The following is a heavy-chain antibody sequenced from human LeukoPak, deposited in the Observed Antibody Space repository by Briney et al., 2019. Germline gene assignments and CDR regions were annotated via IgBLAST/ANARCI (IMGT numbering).Heavy chain of an antibody. Sequence: SETLSLTCTVSGGSISGYYWSWIRQPPGKGLEWIGYIYYSGGTNYNPPLKSRVTMSVDTSKNQFSLKLSSVTAADTAVYYCARDSMWERSFDYWGQGTLVTVSS. CDR3: ARDSMWERSFDY. J-gene: IGHJ4*02. CDR2: IYYSGGT. V-gene: IGHV4-59*12. CDR1: GGSISGYY. D-gene: IGHD1-26*01.